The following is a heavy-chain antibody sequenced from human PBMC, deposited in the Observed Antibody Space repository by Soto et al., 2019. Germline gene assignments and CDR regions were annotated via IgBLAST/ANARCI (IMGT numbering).Heavy chain of an antibody. D-gene: IGHD5-18*01. Sequence: GGSLRLSCAASGFTFSSYGMHWVRQAPGKGLEWVAVIWYDGSNKYYADSVKGRFTISRDNSKNTLYLQMNSLRAEDTAVYYCARVRYSYGYGPNYYYYYGMDVWGQGTTVTVSS. CDR1: GFTFSSYG. CDR3: ARVRYSYGYGPNYYYYYGMDV. J-gene: IGHJ6*02. CDR2: IWYDGSNK. V-gene: IGHV3-33*01.